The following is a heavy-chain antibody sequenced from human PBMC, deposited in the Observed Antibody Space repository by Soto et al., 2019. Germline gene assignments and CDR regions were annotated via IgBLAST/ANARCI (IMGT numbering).Heavy chain of an antibody. D-gene: IGHD5-12*01. Sequence: ASVKVSCKASGGTFSSYAISWVRQAPGQGLEWMGGIIPIFGTANYAQKFQGRVTITADESTSTAYMELSSLRSEDTAVYYCARVGGYSGYDRADFDYWGQGTLVTVSS. CDR2: IIPIFGTA. CDR1: GGTFSSYA. CDR3: ARVGGYSGYDRADFDY. V-gene: IGHV1-69*13. J-gene: IGHJ4*02.